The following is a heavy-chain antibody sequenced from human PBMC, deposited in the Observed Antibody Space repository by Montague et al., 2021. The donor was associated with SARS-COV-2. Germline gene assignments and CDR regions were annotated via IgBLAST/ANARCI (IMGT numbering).Heavy chain of an antibody. J-gene: IGHJ4*02. CDR1: GGSISSGSYY. V-gene: IGHV4-61*02. D-gene: IGHD3-3*01. CDR3: ARADFWSGYLYFDY. CDR2: TYTSGST. Sequence: TLSLTCAVSGGSISSGSYYWSWIRQPAGKGLEWIGRTYTSGSTNYNPSLKSRVTISVDTSKNQFSLKLSSVTAADTAVYYCARADFWSGYLYFDYWGQGTLVTVSS.